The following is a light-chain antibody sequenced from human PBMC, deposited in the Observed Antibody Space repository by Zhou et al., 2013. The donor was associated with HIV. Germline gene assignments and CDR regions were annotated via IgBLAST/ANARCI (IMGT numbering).Light chain of an antibody. V-gene: IGKV1-27*01. CDR3: QKYNSGSWT. Sequence: DIQMTQSPSSLSASVGDRVTITCRASQGISNSLAWFQQKPGKVPQLLIYGASTLQSGVPSRFSGGGSGTDFTLTIASLQPEDVATYYCQKYNSGSWTFGQGTMWKSN. J-gene: IGKJ1*01. CDR2: GAS. CDR1: QGISNS.